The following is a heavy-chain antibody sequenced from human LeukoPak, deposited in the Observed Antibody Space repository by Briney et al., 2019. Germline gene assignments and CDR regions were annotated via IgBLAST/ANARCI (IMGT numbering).Heavy chain of an antibody. D-gene: IGHD6-13*01. CDR2: INWNGGST. Sequence: GGSLRLSCAASGFTFDDYGMSWVRQAPGKGLEWVSGINWNGGSTGYADSVKGRFTISRDNAKNSLYLQMNSLRAEDTALYYCTRVFVGDEYSSSGYWGQGTLVTVSS. J-gene: IGHJ4*02. CDR1: GFTFDDYG. V-gene: IGHV3-20*04. CDR3: TRVFVGDEYSSSGY.